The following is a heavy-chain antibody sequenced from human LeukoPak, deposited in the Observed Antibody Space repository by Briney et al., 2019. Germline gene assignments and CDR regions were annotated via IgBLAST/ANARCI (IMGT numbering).Heavy chain of an antibody. Sequence: PWGSLRLSCAASGFTFSSYGMHWVRQAPGKGLEWVAFIRYDGSNKYYADSVKGRFTISRDNSKNTLYLQMNSLRAEDTAVYYCATGEYSSSSPGYWGQGTLVIVSS. CDR1: GFTFSSYG. CDR3: ATGEYSSSSPGY. J-gene: IGHJ4*02. D-gene: IGHD6-6*01. V-gene: IGHV3-30*02. CDR2: IRYDGSNK.